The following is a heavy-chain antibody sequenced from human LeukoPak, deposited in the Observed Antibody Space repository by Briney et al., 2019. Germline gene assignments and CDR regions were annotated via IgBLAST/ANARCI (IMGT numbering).Heavy chain of an antibody. CDR1: GLTVSSNY. CDR2: IFSGGNT. J-gene: IGHJ4*02. Sequence: GGSLRLSCAASGLTVSSNYMSWVRQAPGKGLEWVSVIFSGGNTYYADSVKGRFTISRDNSKNPLYLQMNSLRAEDTAVYYCARSRPDFDYWGQGTLVTVSS. V-gene: IGHV3-53*01. CDR3: ARSRPDFDY. D-gene: IGHD2-2*01.